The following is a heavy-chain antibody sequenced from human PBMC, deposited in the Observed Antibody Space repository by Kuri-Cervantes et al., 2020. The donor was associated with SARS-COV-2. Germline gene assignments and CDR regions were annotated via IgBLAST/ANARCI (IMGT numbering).Heavy chain of an antibody. CDR2: IKQDGSEK. CDR3: ARSGWGSYSIFNYYYMDV. J-gene: IGHJ6*03. D-gene: IGHD3-16*01. Sequence: GESLKSSCAASGFTFSSYWMSWVRQAPGKGLEWVANIKQDGSEKYYVDSVKGRFTISRGNAKNSLYLQMNSLRSEDTAVYYCARSGWGSYSIFNYYYMDVWGKGTTVTVSS. CDR1: GFTFSSYW. V-gene: IGHV3-7*03.